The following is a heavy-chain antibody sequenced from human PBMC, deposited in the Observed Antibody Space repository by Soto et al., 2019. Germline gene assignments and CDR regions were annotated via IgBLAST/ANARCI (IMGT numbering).Heavy chain of an antibody. V-gene: IGHV3-15*01. J-gene: IGHJ6*03. CDR1: GFTFSNAW. CDR3: TTDPLPDCSSTSCYWVGYSYYMDV. D-gene: IGHD2-2*01. CDR2: IKSKTDGGTT. Sequence: VESGGGLVKPGGSLRLSCAASGFTFSNAWMSWVRQAPGKGLEWVGRIKSKTDGGTTDYAAPVKGRFTISRDDTKNTLYLQMNSLKTEDTAVYYCTTDPLPDCSSTSCYWVGYSYYMDVWGKGTTVTVSS.